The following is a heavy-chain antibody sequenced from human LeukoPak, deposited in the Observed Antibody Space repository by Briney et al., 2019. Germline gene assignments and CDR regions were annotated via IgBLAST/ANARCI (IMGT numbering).Heavy chain of an antibody. J-gene: IGHJ6*02. CDR2: TYSGGTT. CDR3: ATRARPGYYYGMDV. CDR1: GLTVSNNF. Sequence: PGGSLRLSCAASGLTVSNNFMSWARQAPGKGLEWVSLTYSGGTTYYGDSVKGRFTISRDNSKNTLYLQMNSLRAEDTAVYYCATRARPGYYYGMDVWGQGTTVTVSS. D-gene: IGHD6-6*01. V-gene: IGHV3-66*01.